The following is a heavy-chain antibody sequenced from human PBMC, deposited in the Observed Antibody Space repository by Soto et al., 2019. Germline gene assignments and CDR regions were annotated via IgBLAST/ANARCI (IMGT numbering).Heavy chain of an antibody. D-gene: IGHD6-6*01. CDR1: GFSLSTSGVG. CDR2: IYWDDDK. J-gene: IGHJ4*02. V-gene: IGHV2-5*02. CDR3: AHSRPPRLLDY. Sequence: QITLKESGPTLVKPTQTLTLTCTFSGFSLSTSGVGVGWIRQPPGKALERLALIYWDDDKRYSPSLNRRLTITKDTSKNQVVLTMTNMDPVHTATYYCAHSRPPRLLDYWGQGTLVTVSS.